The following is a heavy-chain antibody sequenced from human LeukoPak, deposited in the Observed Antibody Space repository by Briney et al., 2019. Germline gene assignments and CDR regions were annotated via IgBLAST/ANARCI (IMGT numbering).Heavy chain of an antibody. V-gene: IGHV1-69*04. D-gene: IGHD1-26*01. Sequence: SVKVSCKASGGSFSSYAISWVRQAPGQGLEWMGRIIPIFGIANYAQKFQGRVTITADKSTSTAYMELSSLRSEDTAVYYCARIVGATFPLDYWGQGTLVTVSS. CDR1: GGSFSSYA. CDR3: ARIVGATFPLDY. J-gene: IGHJ4*02. CDR2: IIPIFGIA.